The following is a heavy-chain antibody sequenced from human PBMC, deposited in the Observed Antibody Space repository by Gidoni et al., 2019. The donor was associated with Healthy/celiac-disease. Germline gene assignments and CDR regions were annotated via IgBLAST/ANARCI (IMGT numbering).Heavy chain of an antibody. V-gene: IGHV4-34*01. D-gene: IGHD3-10*01. CDR3: ARGPGMVRGVTRYYGMDV. Sequence: QVQLQQWGAGLLKPSATLSLTCAVYGGSFSGSYWSWIRQPPGKGLEWIGEINHSGSTNYNPSLKSRVTISVDTSKNQCSLKLSSVTAADTAVYYCARGPGMVRGVTRYYGMDVWGQGTTVTVSS. J-gene: IGHJ6*02. CDR1: GGSFSGSY. CDR2: INHSGST.